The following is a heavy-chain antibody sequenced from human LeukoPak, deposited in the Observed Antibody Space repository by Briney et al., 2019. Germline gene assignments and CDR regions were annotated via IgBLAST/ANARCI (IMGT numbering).Heavy chain of an antibody. D-gene: IGHD3-10*01. Sequence: SETLSLTCNVSGASISSSYWWSWVRQPPGKGLEWIGEIYQSGSTNYNPSLKSRVTISVDESQNQFSLNLSSVTAADTAVYYCSTVRGVTTFDNWGQGTLVTVSS. CDR2: IYQSGST. CDR3: STVRGVTTFDN. V-gene: IGHV4-4*02. CDR1: GASISSSYW. J-gene: IGHJ4*02.